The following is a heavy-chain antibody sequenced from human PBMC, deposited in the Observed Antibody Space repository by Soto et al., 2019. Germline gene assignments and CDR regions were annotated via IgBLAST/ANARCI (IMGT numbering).Heavy chain of an antibody. J-gene: IGHJ4*02. V-gene: IGHV1-18*01. CDR3: ARGSYGDYKF. D-gene: IGHD4-17*01. CDR2: ISAYNGDT. CDR1: GYTFSDYG. Sequence: QVQLVQSGGEVKMPGASVKVSCKASGYTFSDYGMSWVRQAPGQGLEWMGWISAYNGDTNYAQKFQGRVTMTTDTSTNTAYMALRSLRSDDTAVYYCARGSYGDYKFWGQGTLVTVSS.